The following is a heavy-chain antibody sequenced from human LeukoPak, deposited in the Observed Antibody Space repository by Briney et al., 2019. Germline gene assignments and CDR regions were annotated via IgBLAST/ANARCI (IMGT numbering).Heavy chain of an antibody. J-gene: IGHJ4*02. CDR3: ARGLGLDY. CDR1: GYTFTSYA. D-gene: IGHD4-11*01. Sequence: ASVKVSCKASGYTFTSYAMHWVRQAPGQGLEWMGWINPSSGGTKYAQKFQGRVTMARDTSISTTYMELTRLTSDDTAVYYCARGLGLDYWGQGTLVTVSS. V-gene: IGHV1-2*02. CDR2: INPSSGGT.